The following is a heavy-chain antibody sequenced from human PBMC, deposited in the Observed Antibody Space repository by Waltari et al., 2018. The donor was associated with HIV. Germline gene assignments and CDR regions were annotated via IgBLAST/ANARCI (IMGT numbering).Heavy chain of an antibody. CDR3: ARDGGKGGYSGHWGDYYGMDV. D-gene: IGHD5-12*01. V-gene: IGHV1-8*01. J-gene: IGHJ6*02. CDR2: MNPNSGNT. Sequence: QVQLVQSGAEVKKPGASVKVSCKASGYTFTSYDINWVRQATGKGLEWMGWMNPNSGNTGYAQKFQGRVTMTRNTSISTAYMELSSLRSEDTAVYYCARDGGKGGYSGHWGDYYGMDVWGQGTTVTVSS. CDR1: GYTFTSYD.